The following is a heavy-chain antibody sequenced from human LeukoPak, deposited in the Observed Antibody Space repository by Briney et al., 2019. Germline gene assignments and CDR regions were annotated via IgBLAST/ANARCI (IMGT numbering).Heavy chain of an antibody. D-gene: IGHD2/OR15-2a*01. CDR1: GGSISSDNYY. Sequence: SETLSLTCTVSGGSISSDNYYSAWIRQPPGKGLEWIGSIYYSGSTYYNPSLKSRVTMSVDTSKNQFSLKLSSVTATDTAVYYCARLSFLNQFDYWGQGTLVTVFS. CDR2: IYYSGST. CDR3: ARLSFLNQFDY. V-gene: IGHV4-39*01. J-gene: IGHJ4*02.